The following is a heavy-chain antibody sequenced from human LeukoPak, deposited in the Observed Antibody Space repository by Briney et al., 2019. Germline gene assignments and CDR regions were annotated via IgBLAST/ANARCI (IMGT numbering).Heavy chain of an antibody. V-gene: IGHV4-59*01. Sequence: PSETLSLTCTVSGGSMSNYYWSWIRQPPGKGLEWIWYIYYSGSTNYNPSLKSRVTISVDTSKNKFSLKLRSVTAADTAVYYCARVCGSDCYPLGFDLWGQGTLVTVSS. J-gene: IGHJ5*02. CDR3: ARVCGSDCYPLGFDL. CDR1: GGSMSNYY. CDR2: IYYSGST. D-gene: IGHD2-21*02.